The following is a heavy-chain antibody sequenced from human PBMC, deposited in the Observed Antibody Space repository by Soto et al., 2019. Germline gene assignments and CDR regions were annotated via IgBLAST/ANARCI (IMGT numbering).Heavy chain of an antibody. CDR1: GFTFSSYA. Sequence: GGSLRLSCAASGFTFSSYAMSWVRQAPGKGLEWVSAISGSGGSTYYADSVKGRFTISRDNSKNTLYLQMNSLRAEDTAVYYCAYYYGSGSYLGYDYWGQGTLVTVSS. CDR3: AYYYGSGSYLGYDY. V-gene: IGHV3-23*01. D-gene: IGHD3-10*01. CDR2: ISGSGGST. J-gene: IGHJ4*02.